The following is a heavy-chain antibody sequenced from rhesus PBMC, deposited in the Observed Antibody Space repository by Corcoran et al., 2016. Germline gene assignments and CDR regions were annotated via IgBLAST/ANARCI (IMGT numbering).Heavy chain of an antibody. J-gene: IGHJ4*01. Sequence: QVQLQQWGEGLVKPSETLSLTCAVYGGSVSGYWWGWIRQPPGKGLEWIGRVRSGGTTNYNPSLKSRATISIDTSKSQFSLKLSSVTAADTAVYYCTRHPNSSGREYFDYWGQGVLVTVSS. CDR2: VRSGGTT. V-gene: IGHV4-160*01. CDR3: TRHPNSSGREYFDY. D-gene: IGHD6-31*01. CDR1: GGSVSGYW.